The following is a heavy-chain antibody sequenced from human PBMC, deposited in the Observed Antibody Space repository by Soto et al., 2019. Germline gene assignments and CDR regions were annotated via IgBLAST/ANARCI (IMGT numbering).Heavy chain of an antibody. CDR3: ARGIGYRYGFYYYGMDV. Sequence: SVKVSCKASGGTFSSYAISWVRQAPGQGLEWMGGIIPIFGTANYAQKFQGRVTITADESTSTAYMELSSLRSEDTAVYYCARGIGYRYGFYYYGMDVWGQGTKVTVSS. CDR1: GGTFSSYA. J-gene: IGHJ6*02. D-gene: IGHD5-18*01. CDR2: IIPIFGTA. V-gene: IGHV1-69*13.